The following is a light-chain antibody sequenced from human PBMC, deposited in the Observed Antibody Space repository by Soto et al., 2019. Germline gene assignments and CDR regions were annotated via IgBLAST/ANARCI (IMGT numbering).Light chain of an antibody. V-gene: IGLV1-40*01. CDR3: QCFDRGLIASV. CDR2: SNS. Sequence: QLVLTQPPSVSGAPGQRVTISCTGSRSNIGAGYDVHWYQQLPGTAPKLLIYSNSDRPSGVPDRFSGSKSGTSASLAITGLQAEDEANYYCQCFDRGLIASVFGGGTKVTVL. J-gene: IGLJ3*02. CDR1: RSNIGAGYD.